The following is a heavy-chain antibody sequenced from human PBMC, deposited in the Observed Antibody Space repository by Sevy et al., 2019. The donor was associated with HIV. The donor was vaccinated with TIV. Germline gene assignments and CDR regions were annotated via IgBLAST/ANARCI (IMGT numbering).Heavy chain of an antibody. CDR1: GFTFSSYA. CDR2: ISYDGSNK. D-gene: IGHD2-21*02. CDR3: ASLEVVTAVNNWFDP. V-gene: IGHV3-30*04. Sequence: GGSLRLSCAASGFTFSSYAMHWVRQAPGKGLEWVAVISYDGSNKYYGDSVKGRFTISRDNSKNTLYLKMNSLRAEDTAVHYCASLEVVTAVNNWFDPWGQGTLVTVSS. J-gene: IGHJ5*02.